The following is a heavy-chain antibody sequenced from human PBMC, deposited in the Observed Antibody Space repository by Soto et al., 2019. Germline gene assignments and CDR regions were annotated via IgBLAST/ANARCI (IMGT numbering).Heavy chain of an antibody. CDR2: IYYRGST. D-gene: IGHD3-22*01. V-gene: IGHV4-39*01. J-gene: IGHJ4*02. CDR1: GGSISSSSYY. Sequence: SETLSLTCTVSGGSISSSSYYWGWIRQPPGKGLEWIGSIYYRGSTYYNPSLKSRVTISVDTSKNQFSLKLSSVTAADTAVYYCAGGYDSSGYFDYWGQGTLVTVSS. CDR3: AGGYDSSGYFDY.